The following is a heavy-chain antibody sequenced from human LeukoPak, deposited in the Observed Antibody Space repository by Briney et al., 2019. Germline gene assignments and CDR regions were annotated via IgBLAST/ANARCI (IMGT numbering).Heavy chain of an antibody. CDR1: GGSISSSSYY. CDR3: ARDANGIAAAGPWGGMDV. J-gene: IGHJ6*02. CDR2: IYYSGST. Sequence: SETLSLTCTVSGGSISSSSYYWGWIRQPPGKGLEWIGSIYYSGSTYYNPSLKSRVTISVDTSKNQFSLKLSSVTAADTAVYYCARDANGIAAAGPWGGMDVWGQGTTVTVSS. D-gene: IGHD6-13*01. V-gene: IGHV4-39*02.